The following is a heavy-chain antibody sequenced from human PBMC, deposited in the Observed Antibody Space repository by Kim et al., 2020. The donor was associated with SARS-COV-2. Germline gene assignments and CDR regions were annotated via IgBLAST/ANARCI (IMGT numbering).Heavy chain of an antibody. CDR3: ARDSMIVVDY. D-gene: IGHD3-22*01. CDR1: GGSINSSSYY. Sequence: SETLSHTCTVSGGSINSSSYYWGWIRQPPGKGLEWIGSIYYSGSTYYNPSLKSRVTISVDTSKNQFSLKLSSVTAADTAVYYCARDSMIVVDYWGQGTLVTVSS. CDR2: IYYSGST. J-gene: IGHJ4*02. V-gene: IGHV4-39*07.